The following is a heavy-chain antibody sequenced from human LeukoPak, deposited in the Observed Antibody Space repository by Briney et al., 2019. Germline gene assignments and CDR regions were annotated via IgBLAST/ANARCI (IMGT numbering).Heavy chain of an antibody. Sequence: ASVKVSCKASGYTFTSYAMNWVRQAPGQGLEWMGWMNPNSGNTGYAQKFQGRVTITRNTSISTAYMELSSLRSEDTAVYYCARGEVPAAIGDFDYWGQGTLVTVAS. CDR2: MNPNSGNT. CDR1: GYTFTSYA. J-gene: IGHJ4*02. CDR3: ARGEVPAAIGDFDY. V-gene: IGHV1-8*03. D-gene: IGHD2-2*01.